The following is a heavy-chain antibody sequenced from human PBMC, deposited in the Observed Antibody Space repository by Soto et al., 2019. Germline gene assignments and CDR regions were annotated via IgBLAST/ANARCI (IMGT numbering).Heavy chain of an antibody. CDR2: ISYDGSNK. CDR3: AKDSIVGPKYGMDV. V-gene: IGHV3-30*18. J-gene: IGHJ6*02. Sequence: QVQLVESGGGVVQPGRSLRLSCAASGFTFSSYGMHWVRQAPGKGLEWVAVISYDGSNKYYADSVKGRFTISRDNSKNTLHLQMNSLRAEDTAVDYCAKDSIVGPKYGMDVWGQGTTVTVSS. D-gene: IGHD1-26*01. CDR1: GFTFSSYG.